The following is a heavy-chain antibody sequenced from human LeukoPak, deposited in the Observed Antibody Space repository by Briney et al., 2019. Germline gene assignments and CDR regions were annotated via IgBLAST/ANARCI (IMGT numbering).Heavy chain of an antibody. CDR3: ARDYGSGSFDGNTVAFDM. CDR2: IIPIFGTA. D-gene: IGHD3-10*01. Sequence: SVTVSCKASGGTFSSYAISWVRQAPGQGVEWMGGIIPIFGTANLAQKFQGRVTLTPDEYTSTAYMELSRLRSEDTAVYYCARDYGSGSFDGNTVAFDMWGQGTMVTVSA. V-gene: IGHV1-69*19. CDR1: GGTFSSYA. J-gene: IGHJ3*02.